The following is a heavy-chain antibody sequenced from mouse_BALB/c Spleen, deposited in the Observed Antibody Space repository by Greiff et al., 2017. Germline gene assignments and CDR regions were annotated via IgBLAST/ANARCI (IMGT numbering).Heavy chain of an antibody. V-gene: IGHV1-80*01. D-gene: IGHD2-4*01. Sequence: QVQLQESGAELVRPGSSVKISCKASGYAFSSYWMNWVKQRPGQGLEWIGQIYPGDGDTNYNGKFKGKATLTADKSSSTAYMQLSSLTSEDSAVYFCARYYYDYDGAYAMDYWGQGTSVTVSS. CDR2: IYPGDGDT. CDR3: ARYYYDYDGAYAMDY. J-gene: IGHJ4*01. CDR1: GYAFSSYW.